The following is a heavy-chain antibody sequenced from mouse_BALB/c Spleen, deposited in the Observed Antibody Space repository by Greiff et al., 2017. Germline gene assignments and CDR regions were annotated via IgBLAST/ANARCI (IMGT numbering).Heavy chain of an antibody. CDR2: IWAGGST. D-gene: IGHD1-1*01. CDR3: ARDGWPFTTVVAKDWYFDV. CDR1: GFSLTSYG. Sequence: VQVVESGPGLVAPSQSLSITCTVSGFSLTSYGVHWVRQPPGKGLEWLGVIWAGGSTNYNSALMSRLSISKDNSKSQVFLKMNSLQTDDTAMYYCARDGWPFTTVVAKDWYFDVWGAGTTVTVSS. V-gene: IGHV2-9*02. J-gene: IGHJ1*01.